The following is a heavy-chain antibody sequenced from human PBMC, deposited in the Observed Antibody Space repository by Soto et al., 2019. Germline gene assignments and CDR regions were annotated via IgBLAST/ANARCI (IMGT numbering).Heavy chain of an antibody. CDR3: VRVLDSSWYADL. CDR2: IFYTGVT. D-gene: IGHD3-22*01. V-gene: IGHV4-61*03. CDR1: GGSVSNASFY. Sequence: QVQLQESGPGLVKPSETLSLTCSVSGGSVSNASFYWTWIRQAPGTGLEYIGYIFYTGVTNYNPSLSSRVTIYLDTSQNLFSLKLNSMTAADTAVYYCVRVLDSSWYADLWGRGTLVTVSS. J-gene: IGHJ2*01.